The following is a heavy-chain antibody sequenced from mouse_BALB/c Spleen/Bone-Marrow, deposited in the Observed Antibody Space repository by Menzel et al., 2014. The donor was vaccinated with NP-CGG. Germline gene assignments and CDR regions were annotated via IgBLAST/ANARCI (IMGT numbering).Heavy chain of an antibody. V-gene: IGHV1-7*01. Sequence: VQLQQSGAELAKPGASVKMSCKSSGYTFISYWMHWVKQRPGQGLEWIGYINPITGYTEYGQKFKDKATLTADKSSSTAYVQLSSLTSEDSAVYYCARNYDYDGGYYAVDYWGQGTSVTVSS. J-gene: IGHJ4*01. CDR1: GYTFISYW. CDR2: INPITGYT. D-gene: IGHD2-4*01. CDR3: ARNYDYDGGYYAVDY.